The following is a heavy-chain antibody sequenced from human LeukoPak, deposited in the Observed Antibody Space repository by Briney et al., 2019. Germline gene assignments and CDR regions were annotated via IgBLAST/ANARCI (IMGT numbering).Heavy chain of an antibody. J-gene: IGHJ4*02. CDR3: ARDVGRGEFDY. D-gene: IGHD3-10*01. V-gene: IGHV4-59*01. CDR2: IYYSGST. Sequence: PSEALSLTCTVSGGSISSYYWSWIRQPPGKGLKWIGYIYYSGSTNYNPSLKSRVTISVDTSKNQFSLKLSSVTAADTAVYYCARDVGRGEFDYWGQGTLVTVSS. CDR1: GGSISSYY.